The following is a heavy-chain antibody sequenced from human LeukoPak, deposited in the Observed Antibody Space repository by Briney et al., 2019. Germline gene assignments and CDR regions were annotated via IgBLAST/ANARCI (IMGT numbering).Heavy chain of an antibody. J-gene: IGHJ4*02. Sequence: LGESLKISCKGSGYSFTSYWIGWVRQMPGKGLEWMGIIYPGDSDTRCSPSFQGQVTISADKSISTAYLQWSSLKASDTAMYYCARGEGGYSSGWYGLVIDYWGQGTLVTVSS. D-gene: IGHD6-19*01. CDR2: IYPGDSDT. CDR3: ARGEGGYSSGWYGLVIDY. V-gene: IGHV5-51*01. CDR1: GYSFTSYW.